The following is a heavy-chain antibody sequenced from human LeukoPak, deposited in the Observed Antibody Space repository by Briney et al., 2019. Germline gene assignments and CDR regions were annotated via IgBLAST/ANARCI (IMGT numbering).Heavy chain of an antibody. Sequence: ASVKVSCKASGYTFTGYYIHWVRQAPGQGLEWMGWINPSSGGTNYAQNFQGRVTVTRDTSITTAYMELSRLTSDDTAVYYCARYDSGINWFDPWGQGTLVTVSS. J-gene: IGHJ5*02. V-gene: IGHV1-2*02. CDR3: ARYDSGINWFDP. CDR1: GYTFTGYY. CDR2: INPSSGGT. D-gene: IGHD3-10*01.